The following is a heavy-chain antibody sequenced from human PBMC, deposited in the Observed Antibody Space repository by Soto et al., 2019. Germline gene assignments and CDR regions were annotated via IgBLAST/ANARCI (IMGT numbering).Heavy chain of an antibody. CDR3: ATVGCSGGSCFLDP. V-gene: IGHV3-66*01. CDR1: GFTVSSNY. CDR2: IYSGGST. Sequence: ELQLVESGGGLVQPGGSLRLSCAASGFTVSSNYMSWVRQAPGKGLEWVSAIYSGGSTFYADSVKGRFTISRDNSKNTLYLHMNSLRAEDTALYYCATVGCSGGSCFLDPWGQGTLVTVSS. J-gene: IGHJ5*02. D-gene: IGHD2-15*01.